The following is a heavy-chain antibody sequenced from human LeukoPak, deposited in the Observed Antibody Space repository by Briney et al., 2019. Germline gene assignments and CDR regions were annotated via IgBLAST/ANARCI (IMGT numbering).Heavy chain of an antibody. J-gene: IGHJ4*02. V-gene: IGHV5-51*01. Sequence: GESLKISCQASGYTFTSYWIGWVRQMPGKGLEWMGMIYPGDSDSRYSPSLQGQVTISADKSISTAYLQWTSLKASDTVIYFCARRNTQELDFWGQGTLVTVSS. CDR1: GYTFTSYW. D-gene: IGHD1-26*01. CDR2: IYPGDSDS. CDR3: ARRNTQELDF.